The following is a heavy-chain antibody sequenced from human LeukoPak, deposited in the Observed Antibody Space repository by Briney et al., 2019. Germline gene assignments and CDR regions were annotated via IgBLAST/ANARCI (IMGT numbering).Heavy chain of an antibody. D-gene: IGHD3-3*01. CDR1: GGSITIYY. J-gene: IGHJ5*02. CDR3: ARGQGSWYDFWSGYLGWFDP. V-gene: IGHV4-4*07. Sequence: PSETLSLTCTVSGGSITIYYWSWIRQPAGKGLEWIGRIYTSGSTNYNPSLKSRVTISVDTSKNQFSLKLSSVTAADTAVYYCARGQGSWYDFWSGYLGWFDPWGQGTLVTVSS. CDR2: IYTSGST.